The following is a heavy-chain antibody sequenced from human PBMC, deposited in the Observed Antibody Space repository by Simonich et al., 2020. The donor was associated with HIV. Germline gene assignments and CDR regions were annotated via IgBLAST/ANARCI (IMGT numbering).Heavy chain of an antibody. Sequence: QVQLQQWGAGLLKPSETLSLTCAVYGGSFSGYYWSWIRQPPGKGLEWIGEIIHSDSTHYNPSLKSRVTISVDTSKNQFSLKLSSVTAADTAVYYCARRHPTTVTTPYFDYWGQGTLVTVSS. D-gene: IGHD4-17*01. CDR1: GGSFSGYY. CDR3: ARRHPTTVTTPYFDY. CDR2: IIHSDST. V-gene: IGHV4-34*12. J-gene: IGHJ4*02.